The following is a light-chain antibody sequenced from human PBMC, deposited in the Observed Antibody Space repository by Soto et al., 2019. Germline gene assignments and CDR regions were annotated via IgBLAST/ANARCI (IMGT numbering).Light chain of an antibody. J-gene: IGLJ2*01. CDR2: GNS. CDR3: QSYDSSLRGV. V-gene: IGLV1-40*01. Sequence: QPVLTQPPSVSGAPGQRVTISCTGSSSNIGAGYDVHWYRQLPGTAPKLLIYGNSNRPSGVPDRFSGSKSGTSASLAISGLQAEDEADYYCQSYDSSLRGVFGGGTKVTVL. CDR1: SSNIGAGYD.